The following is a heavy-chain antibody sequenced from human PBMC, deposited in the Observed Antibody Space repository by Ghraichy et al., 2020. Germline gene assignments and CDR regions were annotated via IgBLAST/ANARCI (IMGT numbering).Heavy chain of an antibody. CDR3: TRDHYCSGATCYSTSNWFDP. D-gene: IGHD2-15*01. CDR1: GFTFSNYA. J-gene: IGHJ5*02. CDR2: ISYDGSNK. Sequence: GGSLRLSCAASGFTFSNYAMHWVRQAPGKGLEWVAVISYDGSNKYYADSVKGRFTISRDNSKNTVFLQMNSLRAEDTAVYYCTRDHYCSGATCYSTSNWFDPWGQGTLVTGSS. V-gene: IGHV3-30-3*01.